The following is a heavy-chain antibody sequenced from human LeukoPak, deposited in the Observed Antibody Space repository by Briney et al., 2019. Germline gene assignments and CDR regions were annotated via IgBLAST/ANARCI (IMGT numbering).Heavy chain of an antibody. D-gene: IGHD3-22*01. CDR3: ATYDSSGYYPHYFDY. J-gene: IGHJ4*02. Sequence: GGSLRLSCTASGFTFGDYAMSWFRQAPGKGLEWVGFIRSKAYGGTTENAASVKGRFTISRDDSKSIAYLQMNSLRAEDTAVYYCATYDSSGYYPHYFDYWGQGTLVTVSS. CDR2: IRSKAYGGTT. V-gene: IGHV3-49*03. CDR1: GFTFGDYA.